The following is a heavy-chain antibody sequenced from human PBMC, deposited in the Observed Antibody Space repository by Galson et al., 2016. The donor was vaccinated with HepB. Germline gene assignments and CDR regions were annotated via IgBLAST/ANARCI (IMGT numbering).Heavy chain of an antibody. CDR2: INPDGTHT. D-gene: IGHD1-1*01. CDR3: VPYKWNSPFDF. Sequence: SLRLSCAGSGFSFSHYWMYWVRQTPGKGLVWASRINPDGTHTAYADSVKGRFIISRDNAKNTLYLQMNSLRAEDTAVYYCVPYKWNSPFDFWGQGTMVTVSS. CDR1: GFSFSHYW. J-gene: IGHJ3*01. V-gene: IGHV3-74*01.